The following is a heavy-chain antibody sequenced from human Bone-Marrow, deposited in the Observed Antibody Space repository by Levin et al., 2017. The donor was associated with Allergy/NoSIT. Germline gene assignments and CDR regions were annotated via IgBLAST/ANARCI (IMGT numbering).Heavy chain of an antibody. CDR3: TTVRRYCSGGSGDHFDY. CDR1: GFTFSNAW. CDR2: IKSKTDGGTT. J-gene: IGHJ4*02. D-gene: IGHD2-15*01. V-gene: IGHV3-15*07. Sequence: GESLKISCAASGFTFSNAWMNWVRQAPGKGLEWVGRIKSKTDGGTTDYAAPVKGRFTISRDDSKNTLYLQMNSLKTEDTAVYYCTTVRRYCSGGSGDHFDYWGQGTLVTVSS.